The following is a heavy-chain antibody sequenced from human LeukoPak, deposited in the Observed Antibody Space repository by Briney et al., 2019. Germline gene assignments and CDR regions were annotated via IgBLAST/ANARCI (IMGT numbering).Heavy chain of an antibody. D-gene: IGHD3-22*01. Sequence: SVKVSCKASGGTFSSYAISWVRQAPGQGLEWMGGIIPIFGTANYALKFQGRVTITADESTSTAYMELSSLRSEDTAVYYCARDSHYYDSSGYYNWGQGTLVTVSS. V-gene: IGHV1-69*13. CDR2: IIPIFGTA. J-gene: IGHJ4*02. CDR3: ARDSHYYDSSGYYN. CDR1: GGTFSSYA.